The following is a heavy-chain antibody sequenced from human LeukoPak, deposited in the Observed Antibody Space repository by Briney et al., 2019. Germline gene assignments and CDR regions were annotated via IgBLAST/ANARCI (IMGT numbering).Heavy chain of an antibody. CDR2: IQQHGSET. CDR3: ATYSSSNGREIQY. D-gene: IGHD2-2*01. Sequence: PGGSLRLSCEGSGFTFSNYWMSWVRQAPGKGLEWVANIQQHGSETYYGDSVKGRFTISRDNAKNSLYLQMNSLRAEDSAVYYCATYSSSNGREIQYWGQGTLVTVSS. V-gene: IGHV3-7*01. J-gene: IGHJ1*01. CDR1: GFTFSNYW.